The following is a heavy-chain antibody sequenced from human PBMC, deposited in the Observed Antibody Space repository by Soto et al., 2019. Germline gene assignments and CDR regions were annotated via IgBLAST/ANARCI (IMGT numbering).Heavy chain of an antibody. CDR1: GYTFTNYD. CDR2: VSPDHGNA. V-gene: IGHV1-8*01. D-gene: IGHD2-15*01. J-gene: IGHJ4*02. CDR3: EETAAGY. Sequence: QVQVVQSKAEVKKPGASVKVSCKTSGYTFTNYDINWVRQAPGQGLEWMGWVSPDHGNAGYAPQFQGRITMTSDTSTSTVYMELNNLSSDDTAVYFCEETAAGYWGQGTMVTVSS.